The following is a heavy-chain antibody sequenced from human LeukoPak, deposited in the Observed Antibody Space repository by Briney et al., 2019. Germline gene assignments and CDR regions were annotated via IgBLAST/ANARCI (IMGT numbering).Heavy chain of an antibody. Sequence: GGSLRLSCAASGFTFSNAWMSWVRQAPGKGLEWVGRIKSKTDGGTTDYAAPVKGRFTISRDDSKNTLYLQMNSLKTEDTAVYYCTTDSSSGWYGLHYYYYMDVWGKGTTVTVSS. CDR2: IKSKTDGGTT. CDR3: TTDSSSGWYGLHYYYYMDV. D-gene: IGHD6-19*01. V-gene: IGHV3-15*01. J-gene: IGHJ6*03. CDR1: GFTFSNAW.